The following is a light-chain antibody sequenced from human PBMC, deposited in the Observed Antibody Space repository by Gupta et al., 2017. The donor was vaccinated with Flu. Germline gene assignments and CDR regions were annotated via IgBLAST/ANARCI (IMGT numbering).Light chain of an antibody. CDR3: GTWDSRLSAAV. CDR2: DNN. V-gene: IGLV1-51*01. Sequence: QSVLTQPPSVSAAPGQKVTISCSGGSSNIGNNYVSWYQQLPGTTPKLLIYDNNKRPSGIPDRFSGSKSGTSATLGITGLQTGDEADYYCGTWDSRLSAAVFGGGTQLTVL. J-gene: IGLJ7*01. CDR1: SSNIGNNY.